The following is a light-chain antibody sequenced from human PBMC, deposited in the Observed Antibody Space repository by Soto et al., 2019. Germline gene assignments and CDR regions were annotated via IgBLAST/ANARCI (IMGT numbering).Light chain of an antibody. Sequence: EIVMTQSPATLSVFPGERATLSCRASQSVSSNLAWYQQKPGQAPRLLIYDTSTRATGIPARFSGSGSRTDFTLTISSLQSEDFAVYYCQQYNNWPAYTFGQGTKLEIK. CDR2: DTS. CDR1: QSVSSN. J-gene: IGKJ2*01. CDR3: QQYNNWPAYT. V-gene: IGKV3-15*01.